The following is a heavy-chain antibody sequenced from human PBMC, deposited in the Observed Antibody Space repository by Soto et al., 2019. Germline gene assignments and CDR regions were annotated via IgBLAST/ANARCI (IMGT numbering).Heavy chain of an antibody. Sequence: QVQLQESGPGLVEPSETLSLTCTVSGGSLSNNYWTWIRQPPGKGLEWIGNIYYSGNTNYNPSLRSRVTMSVDTSKNQFSLRLTSATAADTAVYYWAMNRAGLNYWGQGTLVTVSS. V-gene: IGHV4-59*01. CDR2: IYYSGNT. CDR3: AMNRAGLNY. J-gene: IGHJ4*02. CDR1: GGSLSNNY.